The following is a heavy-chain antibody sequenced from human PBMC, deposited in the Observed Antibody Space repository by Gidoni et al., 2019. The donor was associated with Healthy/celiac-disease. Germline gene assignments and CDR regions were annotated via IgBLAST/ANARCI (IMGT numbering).Heavy chain of an antibody. Sequence: QVQLQQWGAGLLKPSETLSLTCAVYGGSFSGYYWSWIRQPPGKGLEWIGEINHSGSTNYNPSLKSRVTISVDTSKNQFSLKLSSVTAADTAVYYCARDGYSGYDPHGGDIWGQGTMVTVSS. CDR2: INHSGST. CDR1: GGSFSGYY. J-gene: IGHJ3*02. V-gene: IGHV4-34*01. CDR3: ARDGYSGYDPHGGDI. D-gene: IGHD5-12*01.